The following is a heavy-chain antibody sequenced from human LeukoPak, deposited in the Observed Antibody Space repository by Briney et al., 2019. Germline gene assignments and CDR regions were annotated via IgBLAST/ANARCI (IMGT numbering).Heavy chain of an antibody. CDR1: GLTFSSYA. CDR3: ARDVGLYLYYYGLDV. V-gene: IGHV3-30*04. J-gene: IGHJ6*02. D-gene: IGHD2/OR15-2a*01. Sequence: GGSLRLSCAASGLTFSSYAMHWVRQAPGKGLEWVAVISYDGSNKYYADSVKGRFTISRDNSKNTLYLQMNSLRAEDTAVYYCARDVGLYLYYYGLDVWGQGTTVTVS. CDR2: ISYDGSNK.